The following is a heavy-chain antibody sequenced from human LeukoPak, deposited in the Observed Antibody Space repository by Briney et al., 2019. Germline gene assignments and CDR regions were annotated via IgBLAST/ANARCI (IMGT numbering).Heavy chain of an antibody. D-gene: IGHD2-2*01. J-gene: IGHJ6*03. CDR1: GYTFTSYG. CDR3: ARGPIIDIAIIPAADEYYYMDV. CDR2: ISAYNGNT. Sequence: AASVKVSCKASGYTFTSYGISWVRQAPGQGLEWMGWISAYNGNTNYAQKVQGRVTMTTDTSTTTAYMELRSLRSDDTAVYYCARGPIIDIAIIPAADEYYYMDVWGKGTTVTVSS. V-gene: IGHV1-18*01.